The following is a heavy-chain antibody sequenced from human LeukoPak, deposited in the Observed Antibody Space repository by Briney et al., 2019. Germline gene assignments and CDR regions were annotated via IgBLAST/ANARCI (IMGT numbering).Heavy chain of an antibody. CDR3: ASATRWESGGFDY. CDR2: FDPEDAET. J-gene: IGHJ4*02. D-gene: IGHD3-10*01. CDR1: GYTLTELS. V-gene: IGHV1-24*01. Sequence: GASVKVSCKISGYTLTELSIHWVRQAPGQGLEWMGGFDPEDAETVSAQKFQGRVTMTEDTSTDTAYMELSILRSDDTAVYYCASATRWESGGFDYWGQGTLVTVSS.